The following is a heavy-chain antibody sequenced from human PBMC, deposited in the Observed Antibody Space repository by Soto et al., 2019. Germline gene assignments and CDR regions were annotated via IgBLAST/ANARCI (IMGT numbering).Heavy chain of an antibody. D-gene: IGHD6-19*01. CDR3: ARGGGYSSGWYGGMYAFDI. V-gene: IGHV3-21*01. Sequence: GSLRLSCAASGFTFSSYSMNWVRQAPGKGLEWVSSISSSSSYIYYADSVKGRFTISRDNSKNTLYLQMGSLRAEDMAVYYCARGGGYSSGWYGGMYAFDIWGQGTMVTVSS. J-gene: IGHJ3*02. CDR2: ISSSSSYI. CDR1: GFTFSSYS.